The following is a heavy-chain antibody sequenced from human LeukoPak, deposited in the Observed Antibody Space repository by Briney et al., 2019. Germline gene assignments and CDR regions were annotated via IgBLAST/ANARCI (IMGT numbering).Heavy chain of an antibody. CDR3: ARQGDYDAFDI. D-gene: IGHD4-11*01. V-gene: IGHV4-59*08. J-gene: IGHJ3*02. CDR1: GGSISSYY. CDR2: IYYSGST. Sequence: SETLSLTCTVSGGSISSYYRSWIRQPPGKGLEWIGYIYYSGSTNYNPSLKSRVTISVDTSKNQFSLKLSSVTAADTAVYYCARQGDYDAFDIWGQGTMVTVSS.